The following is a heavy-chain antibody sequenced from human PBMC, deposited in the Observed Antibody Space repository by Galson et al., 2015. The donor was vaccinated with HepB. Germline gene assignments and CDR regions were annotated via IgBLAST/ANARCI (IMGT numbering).Heavy chain of an antibody. V-gene: IGHV3-7*03. D-gene: IGHD1-26*01. CDR2: INQDGSDK. CDR3: ARERSYFRDSFDI. CDR1: GFIFTNHW. Sequence: SLRLSCAASGFIFTNHWMSWVRQAPGTGLEWVANINQDGSDKYSVDSVKGRFAISRDNTKKSLYLQLSSLRAEDTAVYYCARERSYFRDSFDIWGQGTMVTVSS. J-gene: IGHJ3*02.